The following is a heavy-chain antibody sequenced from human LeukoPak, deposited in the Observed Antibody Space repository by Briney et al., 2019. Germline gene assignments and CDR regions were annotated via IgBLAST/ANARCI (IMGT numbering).Heavy chain of an antibody. CDR3: AKLLMANDYGDP. CDR1: GFTFSISA. D-gene: IGHD4-17*01. CDR2: ISGGGTT. Sequence: GGSLRLSCAASGFTFSISAMKWVRQAPGKGLEWVSSISGGGTTYYADSVRGRFIISRDNSKNTLYLQMNSLSAEDTAVYYCAKLLMANDYGDPWGQGTLVTVSS. V-gene: IGHV3-23*01. J-gene: IGHJ5*02.